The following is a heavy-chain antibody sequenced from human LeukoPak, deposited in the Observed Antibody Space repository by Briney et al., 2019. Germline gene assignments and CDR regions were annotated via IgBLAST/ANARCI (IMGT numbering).Heavy chain of an antibody. D-gene: IGHD2-21*02. CDR1: GYTFANYA. CDR2: ISVDNGDT. J-gene: IGHJ4*02. V-gene: IGHV1-18*01. Sequence: GASVTVSRKASGYTFANYAITWVRQAPGQGLEYMGWISVDNGDTNDAQMLQGRVTMTTDTSTNTAYMELRGLRSDDTAVYYCARANCAGDCYLKHWGQGTLVTVSS. CDR3: ARANCAGDCYLKH.